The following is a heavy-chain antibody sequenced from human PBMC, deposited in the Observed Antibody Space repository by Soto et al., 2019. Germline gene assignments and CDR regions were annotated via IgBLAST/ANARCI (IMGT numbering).Heavy chain of an antibody. CDR3: AAAAIPVAGRHPDF. Sequence: QVQLVQSGAEVKRPGASVKVSCKASGYMFTGFYLHWVRQAPGQGLEWMGWINPNNGVTTYAKNFQGRVTMTRDSSISTAYMELSSLRSDDTAVYFCAAAAIPVAGRHPDFWGQGTVVTGS. J-gene: IGHJ4*02. D-gene: IGHD6-19*01. CDR2: INPNNGVT. CDR1: GYMFTGFY. V-gene: IGHV1-2*02.